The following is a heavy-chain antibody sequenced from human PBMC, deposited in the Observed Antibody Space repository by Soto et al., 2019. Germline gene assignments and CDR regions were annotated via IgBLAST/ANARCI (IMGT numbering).Heavy chain of an antibody. J-gene: IGHJ4*02. CDR1: GGTFGSYT. V-gene: IGHV1-69*12. CDR2: IIPIFGTT. CDR3: ATSAGGDYYDSSGYYSPPGFDN. D-gene: IGHD3-22*01. Sequence: QVQLVQSGAAVKKPGSSVKVSCEASGGTFGSYTISWVRQAPGQGLEWMGGIIPIFGTTNYAQKFQGRVTITADESTSAAYVEVSSLRSEDTAMYYCATSAGGDYYDSSGYYSPPGFDNWGQGTLVTVSS.